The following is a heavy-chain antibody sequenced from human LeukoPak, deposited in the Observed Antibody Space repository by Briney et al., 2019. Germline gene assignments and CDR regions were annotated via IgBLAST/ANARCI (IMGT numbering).Heavy chain of an antibody. D-gene: IGHD2-15*01. CDR3: ARDWGGYCSGGSCYIFDY. J-gene: IGHJ4*02. CDR2: ISAYNGDT. Sequence: ASVKVSCKASGYTFTSYGISWVRQAPGQGLGWMGWISAYNGDTNYAQKLQGRVTMTTDTSTSTAYMELRSLRSDDTAVYYCARDWGGYCSGGSCYIFDYWGQGTLVTVSS. V-gene: IGHV1-18*01. CDR1: GYTFTSYG.